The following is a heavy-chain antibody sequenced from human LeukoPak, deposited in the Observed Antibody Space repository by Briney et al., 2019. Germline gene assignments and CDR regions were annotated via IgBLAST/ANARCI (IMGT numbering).Heavy chain of an antibody. CDR2: INPNSGGA. V-gene: IGHV1-2*06. D-gene: IGHD7-27*01. Sequence: GASVKVSCKASGYTFPGYFIHWVRQAPGRGLEWVGRINPNSGGAECEQNFQGRVTMTRDTSTTTAYMTLSGLTFDHAAMSYCARDLSSTANWEFDYWGQGTVVTVSS. CDR1: GYTFPGYF. J-gene: IGHJ4*02. CDR3: ARDLSSTANWEFDY.